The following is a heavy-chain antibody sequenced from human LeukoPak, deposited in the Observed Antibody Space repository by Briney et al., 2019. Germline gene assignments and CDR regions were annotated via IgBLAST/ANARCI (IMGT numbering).Heavy chain of an antibody. J-gene: IGHJ4*02. CDR2: IKQDGSEK. CDR3: ARRWWQQLVVTLFDY. V-gene: IGHV3-7*01. Sequence: GGSLRLSCAASGVTFSSYWMSWVRQAPGKGLEWVANIKQDGSEKYYVDSVKGRFTISRDNAKNSLYLQMNSLRAEDTAVYYCARRWWQQLVVTLFDYWGQGTLVTVSS. CDR1: GVTFSSYW. D-gene: IGHD6-13*01.